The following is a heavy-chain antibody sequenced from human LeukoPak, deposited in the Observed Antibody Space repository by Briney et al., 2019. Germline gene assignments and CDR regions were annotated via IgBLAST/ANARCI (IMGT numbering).Heavy chain of an antibody. CDR3: ARQGGYIAPLAL. J-gene: IGHJ4*02. CDR1: GRSISSYY. D-gene: IGHD6-13*01. CDR2: IYYSGST. V-gene: IGHV4-59*08. Sequence: SDTLSLTCTVSGRSISSYYWIWIRQPPGKALEWIGYIYYSGSTNYNPSLKSRVTISVDTSQNQFSLKLTSVTAADTAVYYCARQGGYIAPLALWGQGTLVTVSS.